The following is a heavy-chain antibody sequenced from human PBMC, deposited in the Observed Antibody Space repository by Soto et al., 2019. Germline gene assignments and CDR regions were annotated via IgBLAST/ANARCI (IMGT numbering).Heavy chain of an antibody. CDR3: ARMVGYSGYDWYFDL. Sequence: SETLSLTCTVSGGSISSSSYYWGWIRQPPGKGLEWIGSIYYSGGTYYNPSLKSRVTISVDTSKNQFSLKLTSVTAADTAVYYCARMVGYSGYDWYFDLWGRGTLVTVSS. CDR1: GGSISSSSYY. CDR2: IYYSGGT. J-gene: IGHJ2*01. D-gene: IGHD5-12*01. V-gene: IGHV4-39*07.